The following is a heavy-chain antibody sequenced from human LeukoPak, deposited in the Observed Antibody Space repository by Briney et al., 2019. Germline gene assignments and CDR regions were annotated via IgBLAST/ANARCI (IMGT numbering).Heavy chain of an antibody. CDR3: AGGHYGDSVADFRL. Sequence: SQTLSLTCAIFGDSVSINSVAWNWIRQSPSRGLEWLGRTYYRSKWYYDYAVSLKSRVIINADTSKNQFSLQLNSVTPEDTAVYYCAGGHYGDSVADFRLWGQGTLVTVSS. J-gene: IGHJ1*01. D-gene: IGHD4-17*01. V-gene: IGHV6-1*01. CDR2: TYYRSKWYY. CDR1: GDSVSINSVA.